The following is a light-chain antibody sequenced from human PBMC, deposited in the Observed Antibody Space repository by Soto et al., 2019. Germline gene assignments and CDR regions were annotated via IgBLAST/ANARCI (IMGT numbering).Light chain of an antibody. CDR1: QSVSANY. CDR2: GAS. V-gene: IGKV3-20*01. Sequence: EIVLTQSPGTLSLSPGDRATLSCRASQSVSANYLAWYQQKPGQAPRLLIYGASSRATGIPDRFSGSGSGTDFTLTISRLEPEDFAVYFCHQYGSSPFTFGGGTQVEI. J-gene: IGKJ4*01. CDR3: HQYGSSPFT.